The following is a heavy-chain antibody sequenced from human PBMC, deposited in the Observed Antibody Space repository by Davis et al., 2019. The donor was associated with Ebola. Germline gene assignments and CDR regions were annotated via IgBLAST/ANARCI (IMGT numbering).Heavy chain of an antibody. D-gene: IGHD6-6*01. CDR2: ISYDGSNK. Sequence: GESLKISCAASGFTFDDYAMHWVRQAPGKGLEWVAFISYDGSNKNYADSVKGRFTISRDNAKNSLYLQMNSLRAEDTAVYYCAREEYSSSSLGLKDAFDIWGQGTMVTVSS. CDR1: GFTFDDYA. V-gene: IGHV3-33*08. J-gene: IGHJ3*02. CDR3: AREEYSSSSLGLKDAFDI.